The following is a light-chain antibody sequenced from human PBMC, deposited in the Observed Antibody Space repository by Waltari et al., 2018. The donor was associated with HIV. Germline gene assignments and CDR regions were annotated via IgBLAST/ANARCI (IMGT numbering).Light chain of an antibody. Sequence: QSALTQPASVSGSPGQSITISCTGTSSAVGGQNYVSWYQQHPGKAPKLMIYAVSNRPSGISNRFSGSKSGNTASLNISGLQAEDEADYYCSSYTSRNTPHVLLGGGTKLTVL. CDR3: SSYTSRNTPHVL. V-gene: IGLV2-14*01. CDR1: SSAVGGQNY. CDR2: AVS. J-gene: IGLJ2*01.